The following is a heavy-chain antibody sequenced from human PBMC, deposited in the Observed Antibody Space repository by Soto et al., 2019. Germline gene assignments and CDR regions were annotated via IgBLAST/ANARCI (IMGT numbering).Heavy chain of an antibody. CDR2: VNPNSGGT. V-gene: IGHV1-2*02. Sequence: ASVKVSCKASGYTFTGYYMHWVRQAAGQGREGMGWVNPNSGGTNYAQNFQGRVTMTRDTSISTAYMELSRLRSDDTAVYYCASSYSGWTVSLLDAYYYYGMDVWGQGTTVTVSS. CDR3: ASSYSGWTVSLLDAYYYYGMDV. CDR1: GYTFTGYY. J-gene: IGHJ6*02. D-gene: IGHD3-10*01.